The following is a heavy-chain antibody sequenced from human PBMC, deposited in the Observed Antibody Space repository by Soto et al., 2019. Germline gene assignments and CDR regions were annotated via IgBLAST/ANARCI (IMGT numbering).Heavy chain of an antibody. CDR1: GFTFSSYG. CDR3: AREMEWELLAGNYYGMDV. J-gene: IGHJ6*02. D-gene: IGHD1-26*01. V-gene: IGHV3-33*01. Sequence: PGGSLRLSCAASGFTFSSYGMHWVRQAPGKGLEWVAVIWYDGSNKYYADSVKGRFTISRDNSKNTLYLQMNSLRAEDTAVYYCAREMEWELLAGNYYGMDVWGQGTTVTVSS. CDR2: IWYDGSNK.